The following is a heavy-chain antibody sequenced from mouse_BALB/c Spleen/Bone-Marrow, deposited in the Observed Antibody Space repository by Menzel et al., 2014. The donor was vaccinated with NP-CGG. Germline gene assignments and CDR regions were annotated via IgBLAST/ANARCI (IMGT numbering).Heavy chain of an antibody. J-gene: IGHJ4*01. D-gene: IGHD2-1*01. CDR1: GDSITSGF. CDR2: ISYSGTT. V-gene: IGHV3-8*02. Sequence: DVKLVESGPSVVKPSQTLSLTCSVTGDSITSGFWNWIRKFPGNKLEYMGYISYSGTTYYNPSLKSRISFTRDTSKNQYYLQLISVTTEDTATYFCARWDFGIHYAMDYWGQGTSVTVSS. CDR3: ARWDFGIHYAMDY.